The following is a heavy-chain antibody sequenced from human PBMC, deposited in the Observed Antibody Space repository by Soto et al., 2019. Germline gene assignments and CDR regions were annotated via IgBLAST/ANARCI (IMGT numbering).Heavy chain of an antibody. CDR2: IYSGGST. J-gene: IGHJ6*02. V-gene: IGHV3-53*01. D-gene: IGHD6-19*01. CDR3: ARDRRIAVAGTTLAGQYYGMDV. CDR1: GFTVSSNY. Sequence: GGSLRLSCAASGFTVSSNYMSWVRQAPGKGLEWVSVIYSGGSTYYADSVKGRFTISRDNSKNTLYLQMNSLRAEDTAVYYCARDRRIAVAGTTLAGQYYGMDVWGQGTKVTVYS.